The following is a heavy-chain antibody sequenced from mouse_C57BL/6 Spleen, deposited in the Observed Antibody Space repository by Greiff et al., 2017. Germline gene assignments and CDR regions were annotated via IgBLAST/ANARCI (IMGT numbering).Heavy chain of an antibody. J-gene: IGHJ2*01. CDR2: INPNNGGT. CDR3: ARLGVRHYFDY. CDR1: GYTFTDYN. Sequence: EVQLQQSGPELVKPGASVKMSCKASGYTFTDYNMHWVKQSHGKSLVWIGYINPNNGGTSYNQKFKGKATLTVNKSSSTAYMELRSLTSEDSAVYYCARLGVRHYFDYWGQGTTLTVSS. D-gene: IGHD2-14*01. V-gene: IGHV1-22*01.